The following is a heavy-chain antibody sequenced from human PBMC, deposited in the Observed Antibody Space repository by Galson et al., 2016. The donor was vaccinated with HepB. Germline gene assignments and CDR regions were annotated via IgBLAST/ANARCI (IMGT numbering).Heavy chain of an antibody. Sequence: SLRLSCAASGFTFNYYGMHWVRQAPAKGLEWVAVISLDGNNQYYADSVKGRVSISRDNSKNTLHLQMNSLRPDDTAVYFCAKEVATHTTSYFYGMDVWGPGTTVTVSS. CDR2: ISLDGNNQ. J-gene: IGHJ6*02. V-gene: IGHV3-30*18. CDR1: GFTFNYYG. D-gene: IGHD5-12*01. CDR3: AKEVATHTTSYFYGMDV.